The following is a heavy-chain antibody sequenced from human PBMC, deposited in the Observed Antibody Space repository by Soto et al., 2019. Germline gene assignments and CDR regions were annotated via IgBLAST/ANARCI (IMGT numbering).Heavy chain of an antibody. D-gene: IGHD6-13*01. CDR2: INTNNGGA. CDR1: GYIFTEYH. J-gene: IGHJ5*01. CDR3: AKERGSNSLHPSYYWFDT. V-gene: IGHV1-2*02. Sequence: ASVKVSCKASGYIFTEYHIHWVRQAPGQGLEFMGWINTNNGGAGSAQQFQGMVTVTRDTSINPVKLELRNMRSDYTAVYFCAKERGSNSLHPSYYWFDTWGQGTLVTVSS.